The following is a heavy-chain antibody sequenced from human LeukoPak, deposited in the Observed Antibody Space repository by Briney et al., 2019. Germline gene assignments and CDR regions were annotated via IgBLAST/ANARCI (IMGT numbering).Heavy chain of an antibody. CDR3: ARDLGRGYIYGFRYFDL. J-gene: IGHJ2*01. V-gene: IGHV3-21*01. CDR1: GFTFSSYS. Sequence: GGSLRLSCAASGFTFSSYSMNWVRQAPGKGLEWVSSISSSSSYIYYADSVKGRFTISRDNAKNSLYLQMNSLRAEDTAVYYCARDLGRGYIYGFRYFDLWGRGTLVTVSS. D-gene: IGHD5-18*01. CDR2: ISSSSSYI.